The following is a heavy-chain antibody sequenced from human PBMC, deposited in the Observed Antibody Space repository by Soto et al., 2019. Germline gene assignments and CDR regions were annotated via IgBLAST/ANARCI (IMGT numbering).Heavy chain of an antibody. CDR1: GYSFTAYG. J-gene: IGHJ6*02. Sequence: QVQVVQSGDEVKETGASVRVSCKTSGYSFTAYGISWVRQAPGQGLEWMGWISCYNGKTKYAQKVQGRVTMTTDTSTSTAYMAVRSLRSDDTAIYYCARDAPPPELRFLEWHNYDYNGMDVWGQGTTVPVSS. CDR3: ARDAPPPELRFLEWHNYDYNGMDV. CDR2: ISCYNGKT. D-gene: IGHD3-3*01. V-gene: IGHV1-18*01.